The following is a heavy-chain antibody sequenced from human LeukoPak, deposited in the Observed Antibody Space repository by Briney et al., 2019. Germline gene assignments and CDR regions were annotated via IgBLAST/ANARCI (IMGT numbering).Heavy chain of an antibody. D-gene: IGHD5-18*01. J-gene: IGHJ6*03. CDR2: IYYSGST. CDR3: ARGASEYSYGFSLSSRYMDV. V-gene: IGHV4-59*01. CDR1: GGSISSYY. Sequence: KSSETLSLTCTVSGGSISSYYWSWIRQPPGKGLEWIGYIYYSGSTKYNPSLKSRVTISVDTSKNDFFLKLNSVTAADTAVYYCARGASEYSYGFSLSSRYMDVWGKGTTVTVSS.